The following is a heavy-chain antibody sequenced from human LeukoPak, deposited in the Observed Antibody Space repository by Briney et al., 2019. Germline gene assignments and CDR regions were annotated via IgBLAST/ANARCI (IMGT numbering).Heavy chain of an antibody. V-gene: IGHV3-48*03. CDR2: ISSSGSTI. Sequence: GGSLRLSCAASGFTFSSYERNWVRQAPGKGLEWVSYISSSGSTIYYADSVKGRFTISRDNSKNTLYLQMNSLRAEDTAIYYCAKDKGSSGPKDFDYWGQGTLVTVSS. J-gene: IGHJ4*02. D-gene: IGHD3-22*01. CDR1: GFTFSSYE. CDR3: AKDKGSSGPKDFDY.